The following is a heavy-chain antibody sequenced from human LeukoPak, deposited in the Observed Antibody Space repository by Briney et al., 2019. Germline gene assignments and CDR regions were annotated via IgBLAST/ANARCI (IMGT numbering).Heavy chain of an antibody. J-gene: IGHJ3*02. Sequence: PGGSLRLSCIVSGFTFSSYNMNWVRQAPGKGLEWIGSIYFDGSTYYNPSLKSRVTISLHTSNSQFSLKLRSVTTADTAVYYCAREDSGNSDDSLDIWGQGTMVTVSS. CDR2: IYFDGST. CDR1: GFTFSSYN. V-gene: IGHV4-39*07. CDR3: AREDSGNSDDSLDI. D-gene: IGHD4-23*01.